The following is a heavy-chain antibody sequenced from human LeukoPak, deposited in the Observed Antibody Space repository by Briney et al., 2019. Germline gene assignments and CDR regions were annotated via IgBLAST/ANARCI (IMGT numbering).Heavy chain of an antibody. CDR3: ARSYYDILTGYPSRFSMDV. J-gene: IGHJ6*02. CDR2: IYHSGGT. CDR1: GGSISSGGYS. Sequence: SQTLSLTCAVSGGSISSGGYSWSWIRQPPGKGLEWIGYIYHSGGTYYSPSLKSRVTISVDRSQNQFSLKLNSVTAADTAVYYCARSYYDILTGYPSRFSMDVWGQGTTVTVSS. V-gene: IGHV4-30-2*01. D-gene: IGHD3-9*01.